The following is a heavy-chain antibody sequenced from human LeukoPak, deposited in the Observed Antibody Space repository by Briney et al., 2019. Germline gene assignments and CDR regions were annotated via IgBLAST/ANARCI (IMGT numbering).Heavy chain of an antibody. J-gene: IGHJ5*02. D-gene: IGHD6-13*01. CDR3: ARTHSSSFNWFDP. CDR2: IYHSGST. Sequence: SETLSLTCAVSGGSISSSNWWSWVRQPPGKGLEWIGEIYHSGSTNYNPSLKSRVTISVDTSKNQFSLKLSSVTAADTAVYYCARTHSSSFNWFDPWGQGTLVTVSS. V-gene: IGHV4-4*02. CDR1: GGSISSSNW.